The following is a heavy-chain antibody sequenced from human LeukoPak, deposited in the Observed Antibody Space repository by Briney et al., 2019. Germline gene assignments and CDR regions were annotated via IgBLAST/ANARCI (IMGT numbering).Heavy chain of an antibody. J-gene: IGHJ4*02. CDR1: GLAFSTSG. V-gene: IGHV3-21*06. CDR2: IGPTGSDR. Sequence: HGGSLRLSCTASGLAFSTSGFNWVRQAPGKGLEWVASIGPTGSDRYHADSIKGRFTISRDNANNFLYLQMNSLRAEDTAVYYCATETNGRHYDYWGQGTLLTVSS. CDR3: ATETNGRHYDY. D-gene: IGHD1-14*01.